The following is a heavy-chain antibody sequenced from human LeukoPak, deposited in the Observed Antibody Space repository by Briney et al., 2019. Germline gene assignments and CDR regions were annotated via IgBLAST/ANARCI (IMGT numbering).Heavy chain of an antibody. CDR3: ARQLRIAAVLGWYFDL. Sequence: KPSETLSLTCAVYGGSFSGYYWSWIRQPPGKGLEWIGEINHSGSTNYNPSLKSRVTISVDTSKNQFSLKLSSVTAADTAVYYCARQLRIAAVLGWYFDLWGRGTLVTVSS. CDR1: GGSFSGYY. D-gene: IGHD6-13*01. J-gene: IGHJ2*01. CDR2: INHSGST. V-gene: IGHV4-34*01.